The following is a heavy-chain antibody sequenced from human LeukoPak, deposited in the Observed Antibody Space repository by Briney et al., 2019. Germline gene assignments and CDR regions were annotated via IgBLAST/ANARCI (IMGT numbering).Heavy chain of an antibody. CDR1: GFTLSSYK. CDR3: ARFETVAAKPIEH. V-gene: IGHV3-48*04. CDR2: IRSDSSTI. J-gene: IGHJ1*01. D-gene: IGHD6-19*01. Sequence: GGSLRLSCAASGFTLSSYKMNWVRQAPGKGLEWVSYIRSDSSTIYYADSVKGRFTISRDNANNSLYLQMNSLRAEDTAVYYCARFETVAAKPIEHWGPGTLVTVSS.